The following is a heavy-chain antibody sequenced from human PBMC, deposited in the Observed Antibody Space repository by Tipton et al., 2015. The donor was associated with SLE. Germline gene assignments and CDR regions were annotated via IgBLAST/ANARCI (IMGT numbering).Heavy chain of an antibody. V-gene: IGHV4-59*01. J-gene: IGHJ4*02. D-gene: IGHD1-1*01. CDR2: IDYTANP. CDR1: GGSIGNYY. CDR3: ARSWNDAPPDLGY. Sequence: TLSLTCAVSGGSIGNYYWSWIRQPPGKGLEWIGNIDYTANPNYSPSLKSRVTISTDTSTNHFSLKLRSVTAADTAVYYCARSWNDAPPDLGYWGQGTLVTVSS.